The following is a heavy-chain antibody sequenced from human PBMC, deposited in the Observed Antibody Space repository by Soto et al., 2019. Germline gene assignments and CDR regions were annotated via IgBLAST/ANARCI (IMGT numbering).Heavy chain of an antibody. CDR2: IIPIFGTA. Sequence: ASVKVSCKASGGTFGSYAISWVRQAPGQGLEWMGGIIPIFGTANYAQKFQGRVTITADESTSTAYMELSSLRSEDTAVYYCARTGRGHYDFWSGYRGENYYYYYGMDVRGQGTKVTVSS. CDR3: ARTGRGHYDFWSGYRGENYYYYYGMDV. D-gene: IGHD3-3*01. CDR1: GGTFGSYA. V-gene: IGHV1-69*13. J-gene: IGHJ6*02.